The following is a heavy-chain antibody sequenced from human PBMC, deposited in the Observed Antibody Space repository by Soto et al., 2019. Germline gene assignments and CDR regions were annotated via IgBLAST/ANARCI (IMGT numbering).Heavy chain of an antibody. CDR3: ARAGTRYCSGGSCYSGTYYMDV. CDR2: INAGNGNT. D-gene: IGHD2-15*01. CDR1: GYTFTSYA. J-gene: IGHJ6*03. V-gene: IGHV1-3*01. Sequence: ASVKVSCKASGYTFTSYAMHWVRQAPGQRLEWMGWINAGNGNTKYSQKFQGRVTITRDTSASTAYMELSSLRSEDTAVYYCARAGTRYCSGGSCYSGTYYMDVWGKGTTVTVSS.